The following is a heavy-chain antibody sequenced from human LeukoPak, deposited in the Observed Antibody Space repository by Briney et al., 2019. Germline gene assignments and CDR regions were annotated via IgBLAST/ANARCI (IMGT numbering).Heavy chain of an antibody. J-gene: IGHJ4*02. CDR3: AREAPYSSSWNDY. CDR1: GGTFSSYA. D-gene: IGHD6-13*01. Sequence: SEKVSCKASGGTFSSYAISWVRQAPGQGLEWMGGIIPIFGTANYAQKFQGRVTITADESTSTAYMELSSLRSEDTAVYYCAREAPYSSSWNDYWGQGTLVTVSS. V-gene: IGHV1-69*01. CDR2: IIPIFGTA.